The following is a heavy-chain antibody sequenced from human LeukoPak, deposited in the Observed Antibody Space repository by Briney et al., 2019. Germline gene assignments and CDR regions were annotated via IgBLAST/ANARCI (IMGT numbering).Heavy chain of an antibody. CDR2: ISSSSSYI. CDR3: ARPMRGFAFDI. V-gene: IGHV3-21*01. J-gene: IGHJ3*02. D-gene: IGHD3-16*01. CDR1: GFTFSSYS. Sequence: GGSLRLSCAASGFTFSSYSMNWVRQAPGKGLEWVSSISSSSSYIYYADSVKGRFTIYRDNAKNSLYLQMNSLRAEDTAVYYCARPMRGFAFDIWGQGTMVTVSS.